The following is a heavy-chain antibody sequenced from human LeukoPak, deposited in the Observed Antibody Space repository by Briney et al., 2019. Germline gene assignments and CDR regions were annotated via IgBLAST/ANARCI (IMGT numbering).Heavy chain of an antibody. CDR3: AKVAMIVVVTSYYFDY. V-gene: IGHV3-15*01. J-gene: IGHJ4*02. CDR2: IKSKTDGGTT. Sequence: GGSLRLSCAASGFTFSNAWMSWVRQAPGKGLEWVGRIKSKTDGGTTDYAAPVKGRFTISRDNSKNTLYLQMNSLRAEDTAVYYCAKVAMIVVVTSYYFDYWGQGTLVAVSS. CDR1: GFTFSNAW. D-gene: IGHD3-22*01.